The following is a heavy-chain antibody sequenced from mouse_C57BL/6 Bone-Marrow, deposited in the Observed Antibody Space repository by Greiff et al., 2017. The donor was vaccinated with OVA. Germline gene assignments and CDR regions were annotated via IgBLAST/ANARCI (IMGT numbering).Heavy chain of an antibody. CDR1: GYTFTDYN. CDR3: ARRLRWYFDV. CDR2: INPNNGGT. V-gene: IGHV1-18*01. D-gene: IGHD1-1*01. Sequence: VQLKESGPELVKPGASVKIPCKASGYTFTDYNMDWVKQSHGKSLECIGDINPNNGGTIYNQKFKGKATLTVDKSSSTAYMELRSLTSEDTAVYYCARRLRWYFDVWGTGTTVTVSS. J-gene: IGHJ1*03.